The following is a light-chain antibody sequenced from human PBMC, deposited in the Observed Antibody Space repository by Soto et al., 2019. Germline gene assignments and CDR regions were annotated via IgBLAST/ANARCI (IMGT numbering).Light chain of an antibody. V-gene: IGLV1-40*01. CDR3: QVWDTNSDHYV. CDR1: SSNIGADYD. J-gene: IGLJ1*01. CDR2: GNS. Sequence: QSVLTQPPSVSGAPGQRVTISCTGSSSNIGADYDVHWYQQLPGTAPKLLISGNSNRPSGVPDRFSGSNSGNTATLTISRVEAGDEADYYCQVWDTNSDHYVFGTGTKLTVL.